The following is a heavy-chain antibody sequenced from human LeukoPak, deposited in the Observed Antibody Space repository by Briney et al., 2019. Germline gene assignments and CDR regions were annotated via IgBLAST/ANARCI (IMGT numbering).Heavy chain of an antibody. V-gene: IGHV3-74*01. D-gene: IGHD2-2*01. J-gene: IGHJ4*02. CDR3: VSFYETY. CDR1: GNYW. Sequence: GGSLRLSCAASGNYWMHRVRQAPGKGLVWVSHINSDGSWTSYADSVKGRFTISKDNAKNTVYLQMNNLRAEDTAVYYCVSFYETYWGRGTLVTVSS. CDR2: INSDGSWT.